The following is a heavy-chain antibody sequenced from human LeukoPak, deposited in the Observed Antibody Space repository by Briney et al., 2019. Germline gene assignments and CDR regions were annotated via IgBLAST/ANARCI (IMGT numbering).Heavy chain of an antibody. D-gene: IGHD3-3*01. J-gene: IGHJ5*02. CDR1: VFTFKNYS. V-gene: IGHV3-23*01. CDR2: INGNGGAT. CDR3: AKGGAYYDFSFDP. Sequence: GGSLRLSCAASVFTFKNYSISGVRHAPGKGLEGVSTINGNGGATYYADSVRGRFTVSRGNSKNTLYLQMNSLRAEDTALYYCAKGGAYYDFSFDPWGQGTLVTVSS.